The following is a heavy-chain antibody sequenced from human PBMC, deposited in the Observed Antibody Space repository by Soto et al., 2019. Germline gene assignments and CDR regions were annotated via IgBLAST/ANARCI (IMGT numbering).Heavy chain of an antibody. D-gene: IGHD6-6*01. CDR3: AIEYSSSPPYYPIGY. CDR1: GYTFTSYD. Sequence: SVKGSCKASGYTFTSYDINWVRQATGQGLEWMGGIIPNIGTANYAQKFQGRVTITVDESTSTAYMELSSLRSEDTAVYYCAIEYSSSPPYYPIGYWGQGTLVTVSS. CDR2: IIPNIGTA. V-gene: IGHV1-69*13. J-gene: IGHJ4*02.